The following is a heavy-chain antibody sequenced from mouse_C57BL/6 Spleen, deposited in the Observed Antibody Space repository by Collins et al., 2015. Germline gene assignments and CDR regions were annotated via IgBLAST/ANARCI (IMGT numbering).Heavy chain of an antibody. CDR2: IDPSDSYT. CDR1: GHTFTSYW. Sequence: QVQLQQPGAELVMPGASVKLSCKASGHTFTSYWMHWVKQRPGQGLEWIGEIDPSDSYTNYNQKFKGKSTLTVDKSSSTAYMQLSSLTSEDSAVYYCARKGNYGSSYGWFAYWGQGTLVTVSA. D-gene: IGHD1-1*01. V-gene: IGHV1-69*01. CDR3: ARKGNYGSSYGWFAY. J-gene: IGHJ3*01.